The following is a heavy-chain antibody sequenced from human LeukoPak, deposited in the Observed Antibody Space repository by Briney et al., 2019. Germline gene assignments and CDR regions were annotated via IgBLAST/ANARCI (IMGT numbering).Heavy chain of an antibody. CDR3: ARVHIVGATMPFGY. V-gene: IGHV1-18*01. J-gene: IGHJ4*02. D-gene: IGHD1-26*01. CDR2: SSAYNGNT. Sequence: GASVKVSCKASGYTFTSYGISWVRQAPGQGLEWMGWSSAYNGNTNYAQKLQGRVTMTTDTSTSTAYMELRSLRSDDTAVYYCARVHIVGATMPFGYWGQGTLVTVSS. CDR1: GYTFTSYG.